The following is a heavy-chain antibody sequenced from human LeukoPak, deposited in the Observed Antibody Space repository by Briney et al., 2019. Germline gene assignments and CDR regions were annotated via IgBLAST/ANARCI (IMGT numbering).Heavy chain of an antibody. V-gene: IGHV5-51*01. CDR2: IYPGDSET. J-gene: IGHJ4*02. CDR3: ASWYHYDSSGYSFDY. D-gene: IGHD3-22*01. Sequence: GESLKISCKGSGYIFNSYWIGWVRQMPGKGLEWMGIIYPGDSETRYGPSFQGQVTISADKSITTAYLQWSSLKASDTAMYFCASWYHYDSSGYSFDYWGQGTLVTVSS. CDR1: GYIFNSYW.